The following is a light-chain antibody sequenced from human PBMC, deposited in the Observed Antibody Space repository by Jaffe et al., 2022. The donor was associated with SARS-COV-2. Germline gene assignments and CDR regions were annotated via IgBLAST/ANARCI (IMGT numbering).Light chain of an antibody. CDR3: QHFGSSPPYT. CDR2: GAS. CDR1: QSVSSSY. Sequence: ETVLTQSPGTLSLSPGERATLSCRASQSVSSSYLAWYQQKPGQAPRLLIYGASSRATGIPDRFSGSGSGTDFTLSISGLEPEDFAVYYCQHFGSSPPYTFGQGTKLEIK. J-gene: IGKJ2*01. V-gene: IGKV3-20*01.